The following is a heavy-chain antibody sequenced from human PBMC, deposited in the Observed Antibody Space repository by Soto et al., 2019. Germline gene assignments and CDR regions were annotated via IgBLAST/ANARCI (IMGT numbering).Heavy chain of an antibody. D-gene: IGHD3-10*01. CDR2: LSYDGSNK. J-gene: IGHJ6*02. CDR1: GFTFSSYG. V-gene: IGHV3-30*18. Sequence: QVQLVESGGGVVQPGRSLRLSCAASGFTFSSYGMHWVRQAPGKGLEWVAVLSYDGSNKYYADSVKGRFTISRDNSKNTLYLQMNSLRAEDTAVYYCAKDRDVLLWFGNGMDVWGQGTTVTVSS. CDR3: AKDRDVLLWFGNGMDV.